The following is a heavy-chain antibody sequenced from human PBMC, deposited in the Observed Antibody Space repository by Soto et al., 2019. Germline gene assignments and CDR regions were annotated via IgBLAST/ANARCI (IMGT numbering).Heavy chain of an antibody. V-gene: IGHV3-74*01. Sequence: GGSLRLSCVASGFTFSNYWMHWVRQAPGKGLVWVSRINSDGGTRSYAESVKGRFTISRDNVKNTLYLQMNSLRAEDTAVYYCVTSGGFDHWGQGTLVTVSS. D-gene: IGHD3-16*01. J-gene: IGHJ5*02. CDR3: VTSGGFDH. CDR1: GFTFSNYW. CDR2: INSDGGTR.